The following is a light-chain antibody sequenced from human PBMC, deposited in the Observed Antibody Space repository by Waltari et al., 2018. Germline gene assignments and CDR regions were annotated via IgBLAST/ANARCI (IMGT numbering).Light chain of an antibody. V-gene: IGKV1-39*01. CDR1: QGINTS. CDR3: QQNYSTPWT. Sequence: DFHVPQSPSPQPAYAGDRVTITCRASQGINTSLSWYQHKPGKAPKLLIYSASRLQSGVPSRFSGSGSGTDFTLTISSLQPEDFATYYCQQNYSTPWTFGQGTKVEIK. J-gene: IGKJ1*01. CDR2: SAS.